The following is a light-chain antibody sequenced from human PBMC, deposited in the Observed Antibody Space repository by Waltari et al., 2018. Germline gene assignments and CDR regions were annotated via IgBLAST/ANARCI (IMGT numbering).Light chain of an antibody. CDR1: QSVSRG. Sequence: SCRARQSVSRGLAWYQQRPGQAPRLLIYGASTRANGIPDRFSGSGSGTDFTLTISRLEPDDFAVYYCQHYLTLPGTFGQGTTVEI. V-gene: IGKV3-20*01. CDR3: QHYLTLPGT. CDR2: GAS. J-gene: IGKJ1*01.